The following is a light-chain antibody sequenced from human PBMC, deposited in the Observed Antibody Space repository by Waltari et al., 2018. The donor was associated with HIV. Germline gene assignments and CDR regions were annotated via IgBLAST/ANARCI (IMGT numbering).Light chain of an antibody. V-gene: IGKV2-28*01. J-gene: IGKJ4*02. Sequence: DIVMTQSPLSLPVTPGEAAPISCRSSPSLLHGSGFDYLAWYLQKPGQPPQLLIYLGSNRASGVADRFSGSGAGTDFTLEISRVEPQDVGVYFGRQSLQAPRTSGGGPKVE. CDR2: LGS. CDR3: RQSLQAPRT. CDR1: PSLLHGSGFDY.